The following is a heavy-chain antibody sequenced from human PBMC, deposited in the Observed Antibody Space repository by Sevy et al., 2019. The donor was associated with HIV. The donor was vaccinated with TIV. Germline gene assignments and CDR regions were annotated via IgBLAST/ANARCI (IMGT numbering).Heavy chain of an antibody. J-gene: IGHJ3*02. V-gene: IGHV3-7*01. D-gene: IGHD2-21*01. CDR3: ARDSSYCSGDKCYDVFDI. CDR2: IKRDESVK. Sequence: GGSLRLSCAASGFSFSTYWMHWVRQAPGKDLEWVANIKRDESVKHYVDSVKGRFSVSRDNAKNSLYLHMNSLRADDTALYYCARDSSYCSGDKCYDVFDIWGQGTMVTVSS. CDR1: GFSFSTYW.